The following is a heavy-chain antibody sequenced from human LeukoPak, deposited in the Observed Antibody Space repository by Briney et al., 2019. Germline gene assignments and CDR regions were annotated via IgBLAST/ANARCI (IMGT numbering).Heavy chain of an antibody. CDR1: GDSISGRAYY. CDR2: IHSSGTH. Sequence: SEALSLTCTVSGDSISGRAYYWSWIRQPAGKGLEWIGRIHSSGTHSYNPSLKSRVSISVETSKNQFSLKLSSLTAADTAVYFCSRERGFWSGYFRPRYFDYWGQGTLVTV. D-gene: IGHD3-3*01. CDR3: SRERGFWSGYFRPRYFDY. V-gene: IGHV4-61*02. J-gene: IGHJ4*02.